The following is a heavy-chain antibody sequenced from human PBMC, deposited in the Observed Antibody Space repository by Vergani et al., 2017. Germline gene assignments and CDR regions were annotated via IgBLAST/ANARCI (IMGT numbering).Heavy chain of an antibody. CDR1: GGSLSSSSYY. CDR3: ARDFLGTGDQEGWFDP. Sequence: QLQLQESGPGLVKPSETLSLTCTVSGGSLSSSSYYWGWIRQPPGKGLEWIGSIYYSGSTYYNPSLKRRVTISVDTSKNQFSLKLSSVTAADTAVYYCARDFLGTGDQEGWFDPWGQGTLVTVSS. J-gene: IGHJ5*02. CDR2: IYYSGST. D-gene: IGHD7-27*01. V-gene: IGHV4-39*07.